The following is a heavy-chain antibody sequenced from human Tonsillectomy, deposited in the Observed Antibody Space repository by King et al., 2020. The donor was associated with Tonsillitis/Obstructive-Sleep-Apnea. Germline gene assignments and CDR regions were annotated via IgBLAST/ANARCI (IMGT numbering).Heavy chain of an antibody. CDR1: GGSISSYY. J-gene: IGHJ4*02. CDR3: ARIPSGVGATGFDY. Sequence: QLQESGPGLVKPSETLSLTCTVSGGSISSYYWSWIRQPPGMGLEWIGYMYYSGSTNYNPSLKSRVTISVDTSKNQFSLKLSSVTAADTAVYYCARIPSGVGATGFDYWGQGTLVTVSS. CDR2: MYYSGST. D-gene: IGHD1-26*01. V-gene: IGHV4-59*01.